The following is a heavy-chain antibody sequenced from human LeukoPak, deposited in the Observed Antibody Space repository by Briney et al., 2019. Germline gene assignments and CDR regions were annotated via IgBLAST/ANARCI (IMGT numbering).Heavy chain of an antibody. J-gene: IGHJ2*01. CDR3: ATTRLLYTDYYWYFDL. CDR1: GGSISSSHYY. Sequence: PSETLSLTCTVSGGSISSSHYYGGWVRQPPGRGLEWIGNMHFSGSTYYNPSLKSRVTLSVDTSKNQFSLELNSVTAADTAVYFCATTRLLYTDYYWYFDLWGRGTLVTVSS. D-gene: IGHD3-9*01. CDR2: MHFSGST. V-gene: IGHV4-39*01.